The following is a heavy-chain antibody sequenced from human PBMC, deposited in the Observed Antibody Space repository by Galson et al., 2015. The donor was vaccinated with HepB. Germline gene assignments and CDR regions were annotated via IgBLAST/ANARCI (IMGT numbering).Heavy chain of an antibody. CDR1: GFTFSSYG. D-gene: IGHD6-19*01. CDR2: INQDGSQR. J-gene: IGHJ4*02. CDR3: ARRYAGYNSGWGAFYC. V-gene: IGHV3-7*03. Sequence: SLRLSCAASGFTFSSYGMTWVRQAPGKGLEWVANINQDGSQRQYVDSMKGRFTISRDNAKNLLYLQMNSLRAEDTATYYCARRYAGYNSGWGAFYCWGQGTLVTVSS.